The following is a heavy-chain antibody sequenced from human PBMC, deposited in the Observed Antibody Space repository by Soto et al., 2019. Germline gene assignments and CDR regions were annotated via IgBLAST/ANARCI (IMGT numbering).Heavy chain of an antibody. CDR1: GGSISSGGYY. Sequence: SETLSLTCTVSGGSISSGGYYWSWIRQHPGKGLEWIGYIYYSGSTYYNPSLKSRVTISVDTSKNQFSLKLSSVTAADTAVYYCARAYIVVVPDAIWKFDPWGQGTLVTGSS. V-gene: IGHV4-31*03. J-gene: IGHJ5*02. CDR3: ARAYIVVVPDAIWKFDP. CDR2: IYYSGST. D-gene: IGHD2-2*01.